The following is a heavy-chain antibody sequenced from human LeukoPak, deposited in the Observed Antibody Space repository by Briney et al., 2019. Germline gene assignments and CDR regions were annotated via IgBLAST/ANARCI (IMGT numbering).Heavy chain of an antibody. CDR2: IYHSGST. D-gene: IGHD2-2*01. J-gene: IGHJ4*02. V-gene: IGHV4-30-2*01. Sequence: PSETLSLTCAVSGGSISSGGYSWSWIRQPPGKGLEWIGYIYHSGSTYYNPSLKSRVTISVDRSKNQFSLKLSSVTAADTAVYYCARQRAGYCTGSSCYADPYFDYWGQGTLVTVSS. CDR1: GGSISSGGYS. CDR3: ARQRAGYCTGSSCYADPYFDY.